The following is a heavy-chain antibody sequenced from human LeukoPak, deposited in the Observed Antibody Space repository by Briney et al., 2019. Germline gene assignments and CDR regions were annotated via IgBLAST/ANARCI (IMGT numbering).Heavy chain of an antibody. V-gene: IGHV4-39*07. J-gene: IGHJ4*02. CDR1: GGSITSTNYY. Sequence: SSETLSLTCAVSGGSITSTNYYWGWIRQPPGKGLEWIGSIYYSGSTYSNPSLKSRVTISVATSKNQFSLKLSSVTAADTAVYYCAGSRGIAVAGTQDRRLRGALDVDYWGQGTLVTVSS. CDR2: IYYSGST. CDR3: AGSRGIAVAGTQDRRLRGALDVDY. D-gene: IGHD6-19*01.